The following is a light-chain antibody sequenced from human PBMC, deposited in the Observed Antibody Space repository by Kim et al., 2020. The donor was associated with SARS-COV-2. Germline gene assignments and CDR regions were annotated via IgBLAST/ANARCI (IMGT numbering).Light chain of an antibody. V-gene: IGLV1-40*01. CDR1: SSNIWAGYD. Sequence: QRVTISCTGSSSNIWAGYDVHWYQQLPGTAPKLLIYGNSNRPSGVPDRFSGSKSGTSASLAITGLQAEDEADYYCQSYYSSLSGYVFGTGTKVTVL. CDR3: QSYYSSLSGYV. CDR2: GNS. J-gene: IGLJ1*01.